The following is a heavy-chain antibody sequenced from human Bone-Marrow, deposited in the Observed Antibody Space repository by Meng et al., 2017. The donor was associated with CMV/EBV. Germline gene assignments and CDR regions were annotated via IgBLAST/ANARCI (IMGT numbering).Heavy chain of an antibody. V-gene: IGHV1-2*02. D-gene: IGHD6-19*01. CDR3: ARAPWAATVAGKRYYFDY. CDR1: GYTFTGYY. Sequence: QLRLVQSGAEVKEPGASVKCSWKASGYTFTGYYMHWVRQDPGRGLEWRGWINPNSGGTNYAQKFQGRVTMTRKTSIRTAYMELSRLRSDDTAVYYCARAPWAATVAGKRYYFDYWGQGPLVTVSS. J-gene: IGHJ4*02. CDR2: INPNSGGT.